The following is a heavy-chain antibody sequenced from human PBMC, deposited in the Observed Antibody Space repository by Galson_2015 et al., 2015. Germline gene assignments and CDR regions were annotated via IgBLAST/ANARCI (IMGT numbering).Heavy chain of an antibody. CDR1: GFIYGNYW. J-gene: IGHJ3*02. CDR3: AKYGSGSRTAFEI. CDR2: IRQDGRET. V-gene: IGHV3-7*05. Sequence: SLRLSCAASGFIYGNYWMSWVRQAPGKGLEWVANIRQDGRETFYVDSVRGRFTISRDNAKNSLYLQMNSLRAEDTAVYYCAKYGSGSRTAFEIWGQGTMVTVSS. D-gene: IGHD3-10*01.